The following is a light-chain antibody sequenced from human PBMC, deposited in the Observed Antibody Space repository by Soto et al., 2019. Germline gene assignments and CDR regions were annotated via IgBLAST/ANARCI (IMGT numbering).Light chain of an antibody. CDR3: QQLNSYPIT. Sequence: DIQMTQSPSPLPASVGDRVTITCPASQGISSYLAWYQQKPGKAPKLLIYAASTLQSGVPSRFSGSGSGTEFTLTISSLQPEDFATYYCQQLNSYPITCGQGTQLEIK. V-gene: IGKV1-9*01. CDR1: QGISSY. J-gene: IGKJ5*01. CDR2: AAS.